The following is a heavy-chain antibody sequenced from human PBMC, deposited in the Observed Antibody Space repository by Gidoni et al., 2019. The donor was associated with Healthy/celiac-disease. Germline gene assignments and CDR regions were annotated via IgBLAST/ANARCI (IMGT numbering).Heavy chain of an antibody. CDR3: AREGRRITMVRGVIMFRGDCDY. V-gene: IGHV4-34*01. J-gene: IGHJ4*02. CDR1: GGSFSGYY. CDR2: IKHSGST. D-gene: IGHD3-10*01. Sequence: QVQLQQWGAGLLKPSETLYLTCAVYGGSFSGYYWSWIRQPPGKGLDWIGEIKHSGSTNYNPSRKSRVTISVDTTKNQVSLKLRSVTAADTAVYYCAREGRRITMVRGVIMFRGDCDYWGQGTLVTVSA.